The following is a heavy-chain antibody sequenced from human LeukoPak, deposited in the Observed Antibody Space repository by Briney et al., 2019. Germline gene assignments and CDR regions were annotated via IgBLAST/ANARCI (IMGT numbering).Heavy chain of an antibody. CDR1: GFMFSDYF. D-gene: IGHD2-8*01. J-gene: IGHJ4*02. V-gene: IGHV3-11*05. Sequence: GGSLRLSCAASGFMFSDYFMSWIRQAPGKELEWISYISSNSKYTKYADSVKGRFTISRDNAKKPLYLQMNSLRAEDTAVYYCARDNGNKYYFDYWGQGTLVTVSS. CDR3: ARDNGNKYYFDY. CDR2: ISSNSKYT.